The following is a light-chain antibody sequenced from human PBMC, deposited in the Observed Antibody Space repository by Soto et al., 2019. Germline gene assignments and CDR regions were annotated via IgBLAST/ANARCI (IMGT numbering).Light chain of an antibody. CDR3: QQYGNSWT. CDR2: GAS. V-gene: IGKV3-20*01. CDR1: QGVNGNY. J-gene: IGKJ1*01. Sequence: EVVLMQSPDTLSLSPGERATLSCKASQGVNGNYLAWCQQKPGQAPRLLISGASTRATGVPDRFSGSGSGTDFTLTVNRLEPEDFAVYFCQQYGNSWTFGQGTKVDIK.